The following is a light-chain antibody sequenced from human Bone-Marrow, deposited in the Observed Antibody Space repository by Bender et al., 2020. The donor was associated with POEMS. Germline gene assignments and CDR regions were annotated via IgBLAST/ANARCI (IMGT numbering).Light chain of an antibody. Sequence: QSALTQPASVSGSLGQSITISCTGASSDVATYNLVSWYQQHPGKAPRVIISEVNKRPSGVPDRFSGSKSGNTASLTVSGLQAEDEADYYCLSYAGNINVIFGGGTKLTVL. CDR2: EVN. CDR1: SSDVATYNL. V-gene: IGLV2-23*02. CDR3: LSYAGNINVI. J-gene: IGLJ2*01.